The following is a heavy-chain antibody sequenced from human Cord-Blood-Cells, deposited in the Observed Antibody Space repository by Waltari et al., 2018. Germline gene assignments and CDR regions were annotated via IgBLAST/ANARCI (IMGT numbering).Heavy chain of an antibody. CDR3: AKARTGSYFDY. CDR1: GFTFSSSA. Sequence: EVQLLESGGGLVQPGGSLRLSCAASGFTFSSSAMSWVRQAPGQGVEWVSAISGSGGSTYYADSVKGRFTISRDNSKNTLYLQMNSLRAEDTAVYYCAKARTGSYFDYWGQGTLVTVSS. CDR2: ISGSGGST. D-gene: IGHD7-27*01. J-gene: IGHJ4*02. V-gene: IGHV3-23*01.